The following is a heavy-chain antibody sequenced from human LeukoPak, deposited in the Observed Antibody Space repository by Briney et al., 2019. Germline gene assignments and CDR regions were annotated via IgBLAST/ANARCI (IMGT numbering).Heavy chain of an antibody. V-gene: IGHV3-30*18. D-gene: IGHD2-21*02. CDR1: GFTFSSYG. CDR2: ISYDGSHK. Sequence: PGGSLRLSCVASGFTFSSYGIHWVRQAPGKGLEWVAVISYDGSHKYYADSVKGRFAISRDSSKNTLYLQMNSLRAEDTAVYYCAKDSCGGDCYSFDYWGQGTLVTVSS. CDR3: AKDSCGGDCYSFDY. J-gene: IGHJ4*02.